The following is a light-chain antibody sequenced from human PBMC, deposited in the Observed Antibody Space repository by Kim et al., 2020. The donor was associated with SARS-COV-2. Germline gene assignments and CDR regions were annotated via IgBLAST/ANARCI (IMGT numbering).Light chain of an antibody. Sequence: ASVGDRVTLTCLASRKINNYLNWFRQRPRKAPELPIYDASNLKTVVPSKFCGGAYGTDFTFSTTGLQPEDVETYYCQQYAFLPLTLGGGRKREIK. J-gene: IGKJ4*01. V-gene: IGKV1-33*01. CDR1: RKINNY. CDR2: DAS. CDR3: QQYAFLPLT.